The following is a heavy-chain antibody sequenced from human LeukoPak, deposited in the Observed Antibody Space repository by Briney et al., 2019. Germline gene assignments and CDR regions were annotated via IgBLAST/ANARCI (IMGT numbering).Heavy chain of an antibody. CDR3: ARRYDFWSGYPPPLDY. CDR2: INPSRNT. CDR1: GGSFSGYY. D-gene: IGHD3-3*01. J-gene: IGHJ4*02. Sequence: SETLSLTCAVFGGSFSGYYWNWIRQPPGKGLEWIGQINPSRNTNYNPSLKSRVTISVDTYKKRFSLKLSSVTAADTAVYYCARRYDFWSGYPPPLDYWGQGTLVTVSS. V-gene: IGHV4-34*01.